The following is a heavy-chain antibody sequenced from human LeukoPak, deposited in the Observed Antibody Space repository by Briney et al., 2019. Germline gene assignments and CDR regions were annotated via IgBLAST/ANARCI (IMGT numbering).Heavy chain of an antibody. V-gene: IGHV4-4*02. CDR3: ARVVRGQLQLHDAFDI. CDR2: IYHTGST. Sequence: SETLSLTCAVSGGSISSNNWWSWVRQPPGKGLEWIGEIYHTGSTNYNPSLKSRVTISVDTSKNQFSLKLSSVTAADTAVYYCARVVRGQLQLHDAFDIWGQGTMVTVSS. J-gene: IGHJ3*02. D-gene: IGHD3-10*01. CDR1: GGSISSNNW.